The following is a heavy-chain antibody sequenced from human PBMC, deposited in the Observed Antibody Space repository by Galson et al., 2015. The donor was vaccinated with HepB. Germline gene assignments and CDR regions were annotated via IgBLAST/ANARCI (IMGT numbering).Heavy chain of an antibody. Sequence: SLRLSCAASGFTFSSYAMRWVRQAPGKGLEWVSVITGSGGNKYYADSVKGRFTIPRDNSKNTLYLQMNSLRAEDTAVYYCAKANESLLYDYWGQGTLVTVSS. V-gene: IGHV3-23*01. CDR2: ITGSGGNK. D-gene: IGHD2-2*02. J-gene: IGHJ4*02. CDR1: GFTFSSYA. CDR3: AKANESLLYDY.